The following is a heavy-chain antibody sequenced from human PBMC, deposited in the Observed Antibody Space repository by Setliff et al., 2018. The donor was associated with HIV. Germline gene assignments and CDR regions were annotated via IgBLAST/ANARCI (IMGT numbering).Heavy chain of an antibody. Sequence: SETLSLTCAVYGGSFSGYYWSWIRQPPGKGLEWIGEIYHSGSANYNPSLKSRVIISIDKSKNKFSLKVSSVTAADTAVYYCARDPKYYYKYFQYWGSGTLVTVSS. J-gene: IGHJ1*01. CDR2: IYHSGSA. V-gene: IGHV4-34*01. CDR1: GGSFSGYY. D-gene: IGHD1-26*01. CDR3: ARDPKYYYKYFQY.